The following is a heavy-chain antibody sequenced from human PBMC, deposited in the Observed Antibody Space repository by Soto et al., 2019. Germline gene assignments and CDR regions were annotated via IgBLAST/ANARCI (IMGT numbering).Heavy chain of an antibody. CDR1: GGAFGRYS. D-gene: IGHD4-17*01. CDR2: VIPVFNTS. J-gene: IGHJ4*02. V-gene: IGHV1-69*01. Sequence: QVQLEQSGPEVKRPGTSVKVSCKASGGAFGRYSVSWVRQAPGQGLEWIGGVIPVFNTSNYSLKFQGRVAMCADLSTSTVFMELSRLRSEDTLLYYCSRGDEMTAVTIFEYWGQGTLVTVSS. CDR3: SRGDEMTAVTIFEY.